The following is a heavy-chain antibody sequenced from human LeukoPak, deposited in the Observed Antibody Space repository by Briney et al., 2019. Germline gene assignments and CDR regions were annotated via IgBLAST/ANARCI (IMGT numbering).Heavy chain of an antibody. V-gene: IGHV3-23*01. J-gene: IGHJ4*02. Sequence: GGSLRLSCAASGFTYSSYAMSWVRQAPGKGLEWVSAISGSGGSTYYADSVRGRFTISRDNSKNTLYLQMNSLRAEDTAVYYCPGNGPHFDYWGQGTLVTVSS. D-gene: IGHD2-8*01. CDR3: PGNGPHFDY. CDR1: GFTYSSYA. CDR2: ISGSGGST.